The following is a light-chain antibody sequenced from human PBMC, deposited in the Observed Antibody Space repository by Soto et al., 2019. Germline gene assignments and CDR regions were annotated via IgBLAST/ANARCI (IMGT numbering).Light chain of an antibody. CDR2: SNN. CDR1: SSNIGSNI. V-gene: IGLV1-44*01. Sequence: QSVLTQPPSASGTPGQRVTISCSGSSSNIGSNIVNWYRQLPGTAPKLLIYSNNQRPSGVPDRFSGSKSGTSASLAISGLQSEDEADYYCAAWDDSLNGLVVFGGGTKLTVL. CDR3: AAWDDSLNGLVV. J-gene: IGLJ2*01.